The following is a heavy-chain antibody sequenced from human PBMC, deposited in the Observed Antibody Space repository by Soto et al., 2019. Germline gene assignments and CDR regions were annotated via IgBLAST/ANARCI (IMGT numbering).Heavy chain of an antibody. CDR3: ARLTSGYYFFDQ. D-gene: IGHD5-18*01. V-gene: IGHV4-30-4*01. CDR1: DDSITTADYY. CDR2: IYHSGSS. J-gene: IGHJ4*02. Sequence: SETLSLTCTVSDDSITTADYYWSWVRQPPGGGLEWIAYIYHSGSSYYNPSLRSRLAIAVDASRKQFSLRLKSVTAADTAVYFCARLTSGYYFFDQWGQGSLVTVSS.